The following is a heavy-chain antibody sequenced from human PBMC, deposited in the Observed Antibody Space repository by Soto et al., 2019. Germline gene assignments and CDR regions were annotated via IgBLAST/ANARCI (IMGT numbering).Heavy chain of an antibody. CDR3: AKDKVPVVVTAPIDD. V-gene: IGHV3-30*18. Sequence: QVQLVESGGGVVQPGRSLRLSCAASGFTFSSYGMHWVRQAPGKGLEWVAVISYDGSNKYYADSVKGRVTVSRDKSKKTLYPQVNSLRAEDTAVYYCAKDKVPVVVTAPIDDWGQGTLVTVSS. CDR1: GFTFSSYG. D-gene: IGHD2-21*02. J-gene: IGHJ4*02. CDR2: ISYDGSNK.